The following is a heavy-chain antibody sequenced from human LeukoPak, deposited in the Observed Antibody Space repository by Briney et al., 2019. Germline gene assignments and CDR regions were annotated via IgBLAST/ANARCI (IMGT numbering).Heavy chain of an antibody. V-gene: IGHV3-23*01. J-gene: IGHJ3*01. D-gene: IGHD3-16*01. CDR2: ISRSGAYS. Sequence: PRGSLSLSCDVSGFTFTKHDVSWFRRPPGKGLEWVSSISRSGAYSHYAASVRGRFTISRDNSNDTLFLQMTGLQVADTAIYYCARGNVGPAYWGRGTMVTVSS. CDR1: GFTFTKHD. CDR3: ARGNVGPAY.